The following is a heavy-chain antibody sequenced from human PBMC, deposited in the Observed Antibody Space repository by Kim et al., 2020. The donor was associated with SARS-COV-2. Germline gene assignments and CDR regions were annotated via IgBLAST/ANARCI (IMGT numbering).Heavy chain of an antibody. CDR3: ARELSGAGAYYSYYGMDV. V-gene: IGHV3-30*01. J-gene: IGHJ6*02. Sequence: VKGRFTISRDNYKNTLYLQMNSLRAEDTAVYYCARELSGAGAYYSYYGMDVWGQGNTVTVSS. D-gene: IGHD3-10*02.